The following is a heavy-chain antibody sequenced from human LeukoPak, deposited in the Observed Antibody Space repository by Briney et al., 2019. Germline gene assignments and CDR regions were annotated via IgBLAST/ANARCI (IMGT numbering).Heavy chain of an antibody. Sequence: GGSLRLSCAASGFTVSSNYMSWVRQAPGKGLEWVSVIYSGGSTYYADSVKGRFTISRDNSKNTLYLQMNSLRAEDTAVYYCARGAIAVAGTGADYYYGMDVWGQGTTVTVSS. D-gene: IGHD6-19*01. CDR2: IYSGGST. CDR3: ARGAIAVAGTGADYYYGMDV. CDR1: GFTVSSNY. J-gene: IGHJ6*02. V-gene: IGHV3-53*01.